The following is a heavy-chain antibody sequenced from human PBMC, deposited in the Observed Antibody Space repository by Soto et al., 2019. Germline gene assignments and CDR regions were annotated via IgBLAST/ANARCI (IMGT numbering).Heavy chain of an antibody. Sequence: EVQLVESGGGLVKPGGSLRLSCAASGFTFGYYSMNWVRQAPGKGLEWVSSIGTSGSYIYYTDSVKGRFTISRDNAKNSLYLQMNSLRAADTAVYYCARVPRVGRTPDYWGQRTLVTVSS. V-gene: IGHV3-21*01. CDR2: IGTSGSYI. D-gene: IGHD1-26*01. CDR3: ARVPRVGRTPDY. CDR1: GFTFGYYS. J-gene: IGHJ4*02.